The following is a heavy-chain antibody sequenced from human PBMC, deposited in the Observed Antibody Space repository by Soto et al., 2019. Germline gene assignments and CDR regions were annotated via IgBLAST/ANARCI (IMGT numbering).Heavy chain of an antibody. CDR1: GGSISGYD. D-gene: IGHD2-2*01. CDR2: TYFSGSP. CDR3: ARDPGNSSTWYFDK. J-gene: IGHJ4*02. Sequence: SETLSLTCTVSGGSISGYDWGWLRQPPGKGLEWRGYTYFSGSPNYNPSLKSRVTISVDTSKNEFSLKLTSMTAADTAVYYCARDPGNSSTWYFDKGGQGTLVTVSS. V-gene: IGHV4-59*01.